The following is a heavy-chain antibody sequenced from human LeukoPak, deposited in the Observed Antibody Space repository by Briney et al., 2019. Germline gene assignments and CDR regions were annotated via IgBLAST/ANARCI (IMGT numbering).Heavy chain of an antibody. CDR2: ISGSGGST. V-gene: IGHV3-23*01. J-gene: IGHJ5*02. CDR1: GFTFDDYG. Sequence: GGSLRLSCAASGFTFDDYGMSWVRQAPGKGLEWVSAISGSGGSTYYADSVKGRFTISRDNSKNTLYLQMNSLRAEDTAVYYCAKGTRGYSGRNWFDPWGQGTLVTVSS. CDR3: AKGTRGYSGRNWFDP. D-gene: IGHD5-12*01.